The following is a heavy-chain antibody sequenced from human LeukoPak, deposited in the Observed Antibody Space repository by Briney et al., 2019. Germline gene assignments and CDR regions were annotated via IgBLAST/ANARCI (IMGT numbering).Heavy chain of an antibody. J-gene: IGHJ4*02. CDR1: GFIVSNNY. V-gene: IGHV3-53*01. CDR2: IYSGDRT. Sequence: PGGSLRLSCAASGFIVSNNYMNWVRQAPGKGLEWVSIIYSGDRTYYADSVKGRFTTSTDNSKNTVYLQMNSLTAEDTAVYYCAGGGNLFDYWGQGTLVTVSS. CDR3: AGGGNLFDY. D-gene: IGHD4-23*01.